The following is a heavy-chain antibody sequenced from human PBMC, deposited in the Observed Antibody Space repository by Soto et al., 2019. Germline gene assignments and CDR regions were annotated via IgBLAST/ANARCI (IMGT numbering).Heavy chain of an antibody. CDR3: ARDPATAYSSSSFDY. Sequence: ASVKVSCKASGYTFTTYGITWLRQAPGQGLEWMGWISAYDGNTNYAQKLQGRVSMTTDPSTNTAYMELRSLRSDDTAVYYCARDPATAYSSSSFDYWGQGTLVTVSA. J-gene: IGHJ4*02. V-gene: IGHV1-18*04. CDR2: ISAYDGNT. D-gene: IGHD6-6*01. CDR1: GYTFTTYG.